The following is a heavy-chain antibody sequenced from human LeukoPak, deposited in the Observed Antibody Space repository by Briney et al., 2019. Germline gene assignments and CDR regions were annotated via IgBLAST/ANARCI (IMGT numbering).Heavy chain of an antibody. J-gene: IGHJ4*02. CDR3: AKTIVGATTGEYYFDY. V-gene: IGHV3-23*01. CDR1: GFTFSSYA. Sequence: GGSLRLSCAASGFTFSSYAMSWVRQAPGKGLEWVSAISGSGGGTYYADSVKGRFTISRDNSKNTLYLQMNSLRAEDTAVYYCAKTIVGATTGEYYFDYWGQGTLVTVSS. D-gene: IGHD1-26*01. CDR2: ISGSGGGT.